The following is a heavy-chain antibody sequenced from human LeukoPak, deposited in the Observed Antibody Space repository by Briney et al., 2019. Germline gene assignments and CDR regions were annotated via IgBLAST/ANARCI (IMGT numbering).Heavy chain of an antibody. V-gene: IGHV1-2*02. D-gene: IGHD3-10*01. CDR2: INPNSGGT. J-gene: IGHJ4*02. Sequence: ASVKVSCKASGYTFIGYYMHWVRQAPGQGLEWMGWINPNSGGTNYAQKFQGRVTMTRDTSISTAYMELSRLRSDDTAVYYCARAPTYYYGSGSYFDYWGQGTLVTVSS. CDR3: ARAPTYYYGSGSYFDY. CDR1: GYTFIGYY.